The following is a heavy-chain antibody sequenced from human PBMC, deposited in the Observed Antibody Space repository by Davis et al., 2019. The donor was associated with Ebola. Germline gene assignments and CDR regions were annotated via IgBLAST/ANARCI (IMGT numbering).Heavy chain of an antibody. Sequence: GGSLRLPCAPSGSTFSSYFMSWVPQAPGKGLEWVANIKQDGSEIYYVDSVKGRLTISRDNAKNSVFLQMNSLRAEDTAVYYCARGWSGAYYGMDVWGQGTTVTVSS. V-gene: IGHV3-7*01. CDR3: ARGWSGAYYGMDV. CDR2: IKQDGSEI. J-gene: IGHJ6*02. D-gene: IGHD2-15*01. CDR1: GSTFSSYF.